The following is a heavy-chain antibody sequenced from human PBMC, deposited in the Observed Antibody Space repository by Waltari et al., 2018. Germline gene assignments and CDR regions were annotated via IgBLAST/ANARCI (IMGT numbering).Heavy chain of an antibody. J-gene: IGHJ4*02. D-gene: IGHD6-13*01. V-gene: IGHV4-61*02. CDR1: GGSISSGSYY. CDR2: IYTSGST. Sequence: QVQLQESGPGLVKPSQTLSLTCTVSGGSISSGSYYWSWIRQPAGKGLEWIGRIYTSGSTNYNPSLKSRVTISVDTSKNQFSRKLSSVTAADTAVYYCARDSAAAGTLWGQGTLVTVSS. CDR3: ARDSAAAGTL.